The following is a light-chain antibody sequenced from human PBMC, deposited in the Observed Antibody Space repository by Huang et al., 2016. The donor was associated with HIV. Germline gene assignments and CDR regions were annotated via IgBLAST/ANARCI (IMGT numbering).Light chain of an antibody. CDR3: MQGTHWPPVT. CDR2: KVS. Sequence: EVVMTQSPPSLPVTIGQPASMSCRSSHSLEHSDGNIYLNWFHQRTGQQPSRLMYKVSQRDSGVPDRFFGGGSGTEFSLTISRVEAEDVGFYYCMQGTHWPPVTFGQGTRLEI. V-gene: IGKV2-30*02. CDR1: HSLEHSDGNIY. J-gene: IGKJ5*01.